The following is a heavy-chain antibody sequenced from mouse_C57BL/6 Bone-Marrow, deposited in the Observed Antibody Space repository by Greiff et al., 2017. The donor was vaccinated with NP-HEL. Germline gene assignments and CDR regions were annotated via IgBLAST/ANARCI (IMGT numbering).Heavy chain of an antibody. J-gene: IGHJ4*01. D-gene: IGHD2-2*01. CDR3: ARSPLWLRRNYYAMDY. Sequence: EVQLVESGPGLAKPSQTLSLTCSATGYSITSDYWNWIRKFPGNKLEYMGYISYSGSTYYNPSLKSRISITLDTSKNQYYLQLNSVTTEDTATYYCARSPLWLRRNYYAMDYWGQGTSVTVSS. CDR1: GYSITSDY. V-gene: IGHV3-8*01. CDR2: ISYSGST.